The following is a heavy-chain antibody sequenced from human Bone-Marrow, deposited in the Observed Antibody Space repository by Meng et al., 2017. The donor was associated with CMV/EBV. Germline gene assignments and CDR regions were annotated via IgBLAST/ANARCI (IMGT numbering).Heavy chain of an antibody. CDR1: TFTGYY. D-gene: IGHD2-2*02. CDR3: ARLPGYCSSTSCYTGGNY. J-gene: IGHJ4*02. Sequence: TFTGYYMHWVRQAPGQGLEWMEWINPHSGGTNYAQTFQGRVTMTRDTSISTAYMELSRLRSDDTAVYYCARLPGYCSSTSCYTGGNYWGQGTLVTVSS. V-gene: IGHV1-2*02. CDR2: INPHSGGT.